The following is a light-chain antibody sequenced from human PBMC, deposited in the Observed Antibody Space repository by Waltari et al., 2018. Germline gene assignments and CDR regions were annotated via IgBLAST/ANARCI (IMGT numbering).Light chain of an antibody. CDR2: DVS. V-gene: IGLV2-14*03. CDR3: SSFTNSGSWV. J-gene: IGLJ3*02. CDR1: RTAVGASNY. Sequence: QSALTPPASVSGSPGPSLTASCPGTRTAVGASNYACWYQQPPGKPPKLMISDVSNRLSGFSDRFSGSKSGNTASLTISGLQAEYEADYYCSSFTNSGSWVFGGGTKVTVL.